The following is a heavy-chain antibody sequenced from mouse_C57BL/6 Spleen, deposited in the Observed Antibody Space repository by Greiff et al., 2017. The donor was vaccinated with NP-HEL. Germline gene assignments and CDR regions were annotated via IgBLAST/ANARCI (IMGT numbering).Heavy chain of an antibody. D-gene: IGHD1-1*01. CDR1: GYAFSSYW. CDR2: IYPGDGDT. V-gene: IGHV1-80*01. Sequence: VQLQQSGAELVKPGASVKISCKASGYAFSSYWMNWVKQRPGKGLEWIGQIYPGDGDTNYNGKFKGKATLTADKSSSTAYMQLSSLTSEDSAVYFCARHYYGSSQAWFAYWGQGTLVTVSA. CDR3: ARHYYGSSQAWFAY. J-gene: IGHJ3*01.